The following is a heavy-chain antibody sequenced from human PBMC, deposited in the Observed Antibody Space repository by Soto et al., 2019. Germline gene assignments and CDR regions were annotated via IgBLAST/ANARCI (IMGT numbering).Heavy chain of an antibody. CDR2: INSDGSST. CDR1: GFTFSSYW. D-gene: IGHD2-2*02. Sequence: GGSLRLSXAASGFTFSSYWMHWVRQAPGKGLVWVSRINSDGSSTSYADSVKGRFTISRDNAKNTLYLQMNSLRAEDTAVYYCARGRYCSSTSCYSPLLGMDVWGQGTTVTVSS. J-gene: IGHJ6*02. CDR3: ARGRYCSSTSCYSPLLGMDV. V-gene: IGHV3-74*01.